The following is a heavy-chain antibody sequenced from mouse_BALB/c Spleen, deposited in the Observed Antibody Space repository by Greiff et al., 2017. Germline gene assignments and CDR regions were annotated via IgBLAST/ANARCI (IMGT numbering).Heavy chain of an antibody. Sequence: EVHLVESGGGLVQPGGSLRLSCATSGFTFTDYYMSWVRQPPGKALEWLGFIRNKANGYTTEYSASVKGRFTISRDNSQSILYLQMNTLRAEDSATYYCARDSDGYYEWFAYWGQGTLVTVSA. D-gene: IGHD2-3*01. CDR2: IRNKANGYTT. CDR1: GFTFTDYY. CDR3: ARDSDGYYEWFAY. J-gene: IGHJ3*01. V-gene: IGHV7-3*02.